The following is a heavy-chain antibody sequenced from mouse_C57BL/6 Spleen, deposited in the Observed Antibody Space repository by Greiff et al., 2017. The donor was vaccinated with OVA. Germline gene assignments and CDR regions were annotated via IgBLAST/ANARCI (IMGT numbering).Heavy chain of an antibody. D-gene: IGHD1-1*01. CDR1: GYTFTSYW. J-gene: IGHJ1*03. Sequence: VQLQQPGAELVRPGSSVKLSCKASGYTFTSYWMHWVKQRPIQGLEWIGNIDPSDSETHYNQKFKGKATLTVDKSSSTAYMQLSSLTSEDSAVYYCARYYGSSYRYFDVWGTGTTVTVSS. CDR2: IDPSDSET. V-gene: IGHV1-52*01. CDR3: ARYYGSSYRYFDV.